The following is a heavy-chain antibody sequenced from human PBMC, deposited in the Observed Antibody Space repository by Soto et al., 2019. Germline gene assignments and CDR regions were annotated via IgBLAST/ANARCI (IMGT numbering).Heavy chain of an antibody. D-gene: IGHD5-12*01. CDR3: ARSSGYVPGGY. CDR2: IHHSGST. J-gene: IGHJ1*01. Sequence: SATRSRTCAVSGYPISSGCYWCCIRQPPGKGLEWIGIIHHSGSTYYNPSLRSRITISVDTSKNQFSLKMPSVTAADTAVYYCARSSGYVPGGYWGQGMLVTVSS. V-gene: IGHV4-38-2*01. CDR1: GYPISSGCY.